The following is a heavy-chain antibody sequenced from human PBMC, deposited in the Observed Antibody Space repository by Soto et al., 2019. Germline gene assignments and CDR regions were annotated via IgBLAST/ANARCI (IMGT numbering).Heavy chain of an antibody. CDR2: IYYSGST. D-gene: IGHD3-3*01. CDR1: GGTIISSSYY. Sequence: SETLSLTCTVSGGTIISSSYYWGWIRQPPGKGLEWIGSIYYSGSTYYNPSLKSRVTISVDTSKNQFSLKLSSVTAADTAVYYCARQSYDFWSGYYSLNWFDPWGQGTLVTVSS. V-gene: IGHV4-39*01. J-gene: IGHJ5*02. CDR3: ARQSYDFWSGYYSLNWFDP.